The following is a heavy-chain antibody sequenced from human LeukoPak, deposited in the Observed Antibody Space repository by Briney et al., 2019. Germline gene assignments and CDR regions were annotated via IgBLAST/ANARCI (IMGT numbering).Heavy chain of an antibody. Sequence: KPSEALSLTCAVYGGSFSGYYWSWIRQPPGKGLEWIGEITHRGSTNYNPSLKSRVTISVDTSKNQFSLKLNSVTAADTAVYYCARYDIVATNWFDPWGQGTLVTVSS. CDR1: GGSFSGYY. J-gene: IGHJ5*02. D-gene: IGHD5-12*01. V-gene: IGHV4-34*01. CDR2: ITHRGST. CDR3: ARYDIVATNWFDP.